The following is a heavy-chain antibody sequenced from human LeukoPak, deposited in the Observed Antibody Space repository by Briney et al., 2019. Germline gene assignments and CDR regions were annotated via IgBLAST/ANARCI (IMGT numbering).Heavy chain of an antibody. D-gene: IGHD6-13*01. V-gene: IGHV4-34*01. J-gene: IGHJ4*02. CDR3: ARSVSTAAGYYFDY. CDR1: GFTFSNYW. CDR2: INHSGST. Sequence: PGGSLRLSCGASGFTFSNYWMSWIRQPPGKGLEWIGEINHSGSTNYNPSLKSRVTISVDTSKNQFSLKLSSVTAADTAVYYCARSVSTAAGYYFDYWGQGTLVTVSS.